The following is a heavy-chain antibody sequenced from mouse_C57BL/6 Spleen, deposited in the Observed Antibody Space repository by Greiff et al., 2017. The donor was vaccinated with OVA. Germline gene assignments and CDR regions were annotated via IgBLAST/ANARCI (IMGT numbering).Heavy chain of an antibody. V-gene: IGHV5-4*01. CDR3: ARDSYAYWYFDV. D-gene: IGHD1-1*01. CDR1: GFTFSSYA. J-gene: IGHJ1*03. CDR2: ISDGGSYT. Sequence: EVKLVESGRGLVKPGGSLKLSCAASGFTFSSYAMSWVRQTPEKRLEWVATISDGGSYTYYPDNVKGRFTISRDNAKNNLYLQMSHLKSEDTAMYYCARDSYAYWYFDVWGTGTTVTVSS.